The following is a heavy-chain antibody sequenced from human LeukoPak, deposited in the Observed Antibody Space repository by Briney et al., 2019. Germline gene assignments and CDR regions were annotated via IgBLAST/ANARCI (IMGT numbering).Heavy chain of an antibody. CDR1: GFTFSSYS. CDR2: ISSSSSYI. D-gene: IGHD3-9*01. V-gene: IGHV3-21*01. Sequence: GGSLRLSCAASGFTFSSYSMNWVRQAPGKGLEWVSSISSSSSYIYYADSVKGRFTISRDNAKHSLYLQMNSLRAEDTAVYYCARSDILTPGDVWGKGTTDTVSS. J-gene: IGHJ6*04. CDR3: ARSDILTPGDV.